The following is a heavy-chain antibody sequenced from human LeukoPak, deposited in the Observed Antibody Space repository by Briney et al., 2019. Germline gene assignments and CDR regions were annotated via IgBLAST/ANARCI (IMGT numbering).Heavy chain of an antibody. CDR1: GFTVSSNY. V-gene: IGHV3-66*01. D-gene: IGHD3-3*01. J-gene: IGHJ4*02. CDR2: IYGGGST. Sequence: GGSLRLSCAASGFTVSSNYMSWVRQAPGKGLEWVSVIYGGGSTYYADSVKGRFTISRDNSKNTLYLQMNSLRAEDTAVYYCARAQTTYDFWSGGYYFDYWGQGTLVTVSS. CDR3: ARAQTTYDFWSGGYYFDY.